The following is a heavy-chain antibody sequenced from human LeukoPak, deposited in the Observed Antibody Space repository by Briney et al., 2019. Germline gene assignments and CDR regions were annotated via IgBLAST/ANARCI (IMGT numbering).Heavy chain of an antibody. Sequence: PGGSLRLSCAASGFTFSSYSMNWVRQAPGKGLEWVSSISSSSSYIYCADSVKGRFTISRDNAKNSLYLQMNSLRAEDTAVYYCARADTVHQYYFDYWGQGTLVTVSS. J-gene: IGHJ4*02. CDR3: ARADTVHQYYFDY. CDR1: GFTFSSYS. D-gene: IGHD4-11*01. V-gene: IGHV3-21*01. CDR2: ISSSSSYI.